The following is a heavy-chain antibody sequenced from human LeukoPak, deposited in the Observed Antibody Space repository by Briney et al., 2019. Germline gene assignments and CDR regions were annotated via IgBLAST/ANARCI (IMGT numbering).Heavy chain of an antibody. Sequence: PSETLSLTCTVSGGSISSGGYYWSWIRQHPGKGLEWIGYIYYSGSTYYNPSLKSRVTISVDTSKNQFSLKLSSVTAADTAVYYCARGGNGGAFDIWGQGTMVTVSS. CDR2: IYYSGST. CDR1: GGSISSGGYY. CDR3: ARGGNGGAFDI. J-gene: IGHJ3*02. D-gene: IGHD4-23*01. V-gene: IGHV4-31*03.